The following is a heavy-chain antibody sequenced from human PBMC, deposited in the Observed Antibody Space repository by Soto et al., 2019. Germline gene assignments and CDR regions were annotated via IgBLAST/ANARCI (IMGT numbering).Heavy chain of an antibody. CDR1: GFTFSNYW. J-gene: IGHJ4*02. CDR3: ARDSGYGSGNSVNHYLDY. CDR2: IKLDGTEK. D-gene: IGHD3-10*01. Sequence: EVQLVESGGGLVQPGGSLRLSCVASGFTFSNYWMSWVRQAPGKGLEWVGTIKLDGTEKKYVDSVKGRFTISRDNAENSVYLQMNSLRAEDTDVYYCARDSGYGSGNSVNHYLDYWGQGTLVTVSS. V-gene: IGHV3-7*01.